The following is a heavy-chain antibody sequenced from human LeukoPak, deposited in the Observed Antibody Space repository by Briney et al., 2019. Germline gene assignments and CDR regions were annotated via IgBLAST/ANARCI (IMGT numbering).Heavy chain of an antibody. J-gene: IGHJ5*02. Sequence: PSETLSLTCTVSGGSISSSTYYWGWIRQPPGKGLEWIGSIYYSGNTYYNPSLKSRVTISVDTSKNQFSLKLSSVTAADTAVYYCARGLRGVIIPFDPWGQGTLVTVSS. CDR1: GGSISSSTYY. CDR3: ARGLRGVIIPFDP. CDR2: IYYSGNT. D-gene: IGHD3-10*01. V-gene: IGHV4-39*07.